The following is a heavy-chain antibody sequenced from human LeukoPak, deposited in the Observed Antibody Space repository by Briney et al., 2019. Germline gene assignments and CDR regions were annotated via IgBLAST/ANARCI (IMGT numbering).Heavy chain of an antibody. CDR1: GYTFTSYG. CDR2: ISAYNGNT. Sequence: ASVKVSCKASGYTFTSYGISWVRQAPGQGLEWMGWISAYNGNTNYAQKFQGRVTITRNTSIRTAYMELSSLRSEDTAVYYCARGVVPAAIHYYYYYMDVWGKGTTATVSS. D-gene: IGHD2-2*01. J-gene: IGHJ6*03. V-gene: IGHV1-18*01. CDR3: ARGVVPAAIHYYYYYMDV.